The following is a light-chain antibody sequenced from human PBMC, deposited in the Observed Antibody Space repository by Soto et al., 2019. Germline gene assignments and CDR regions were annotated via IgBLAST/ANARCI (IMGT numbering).Light chain of an antibody. CDR1: QSVSSS. CDR2: GAS. J-gene: IGKJ2*02. CDR3: QQYNNWPPGT. V-gene: IGKV3-15*01. Sequence: ERVMTQSPATLSVSPGERATLSCRASQSVSSSLAWYQQKPGQAPKLLFFGASTRATGIPARFSGSGSGTEFSLTISSLQSEDFAFYYCQQYNNWPPGTFGQGTKVDIK.